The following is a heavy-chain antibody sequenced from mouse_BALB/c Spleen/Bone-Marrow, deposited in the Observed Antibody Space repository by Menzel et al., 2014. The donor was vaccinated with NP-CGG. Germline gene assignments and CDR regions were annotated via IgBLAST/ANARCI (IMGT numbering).Heavy chain of an antibody. J-gene: IGHJ4*01. CDR2: IWGGGST. CDR3: ARRELHAMDY. CDR1: GFSLSRYS. V-gene: IGHV2-6-4*01. Sequence: QVQLKESGPGLVAPSQSLSITCTVSGFSLSRYSVHWIRQPPGKGLEWLGMIWGGGSTDYNSALRSRLSIINDNSKSQVFLKMSSLQTDDTAMYYCARRELHAMDYWGPGTSGPVSS.